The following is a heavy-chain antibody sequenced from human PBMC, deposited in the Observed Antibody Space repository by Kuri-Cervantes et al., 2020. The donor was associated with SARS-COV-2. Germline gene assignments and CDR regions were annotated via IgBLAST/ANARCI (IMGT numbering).Heavy chain of an antibody. CDR3: ARVAGYCSSTSCVGMDV. J-gene: IGHJ6*02. CDR1: GYTFTSYA. Sequence: ASVKVSCKASGYTFTSYAMHWVRQAPGQRLEWMGWINAGNGNTKYSQKFQGRVTITRDTSASPAYMELSSLRSEDTAVYYCARVAGYCSSTSCVGMDVWGQGTTVTVSS. V-gene: IGHV1-3*01. CDR2: INAGNGNT. D-gene: IGHD2-2*01.